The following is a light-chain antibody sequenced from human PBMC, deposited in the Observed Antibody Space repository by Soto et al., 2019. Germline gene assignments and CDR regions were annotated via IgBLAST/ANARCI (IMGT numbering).Light chain of an antibody. J-gene: IGKJ3*01. CDR3: QQRSNWPPLT. CDR1: QSVSTY. CDR2: DAS. V-gene: IGKV3-11*01. Sequence: EIVLTQSPATLSLSPGERATLSCRASQSVSTYLAWYQQKPGQAPRLLIYDASNRATGIPDRFSGSGSGTDFTPTITSLEPEDFAVYYCQQRSNWPPLTFGPGTKVDIK.